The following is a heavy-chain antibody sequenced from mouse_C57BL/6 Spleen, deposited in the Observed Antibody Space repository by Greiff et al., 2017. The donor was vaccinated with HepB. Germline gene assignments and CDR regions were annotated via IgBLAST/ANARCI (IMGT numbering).Heavy chain of an antibody. CDR3: ARDGKFPYYAMDD. Sequence: QVQLQQSGPELVKPGASVKISCKASGYAFSSSWMNWVKQRPGQGLEWIGRIYPGDGDTNYNGKFKGKATLTADKSSSTAYMQLSSLTSEDSAVYVCARDGKFPYYAMDDWGQGPSVTVSS. CDR1: GYAFSSSW. J-gene: IGHJ4*01. V-gene: IGHV1-82*01. D-gene: IGHD2-1*01. CDR2: IYPGDGDT.